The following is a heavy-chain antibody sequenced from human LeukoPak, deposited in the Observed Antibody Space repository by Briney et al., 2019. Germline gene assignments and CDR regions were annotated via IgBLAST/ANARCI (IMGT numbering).Heavy chain of an antibody. J-gene: IGHJ4*02. Sequence: SVKVSCKASGGTFSSYAISWVRQAPGQGLEWMGGIIPIFGTANYAQKFQGRVTITADESTSTAYMELSSLRSEDTAVYYCARDHYYYDSSGYYYVIDYWGQRTLVTVSS. CDR2: IIPIFGTA. CDR3: ARDHYYYDSSGYYYVIDY. V-gene: IGHV1-69*13. D-gene: IGHD3-22*01. CDR1: GGTFSSYA.